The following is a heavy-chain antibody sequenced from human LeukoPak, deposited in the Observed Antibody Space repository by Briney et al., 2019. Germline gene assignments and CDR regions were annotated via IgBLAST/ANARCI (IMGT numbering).Heavy chain of an antibody. J-gene: IGHJ4*02. CDR1: GFTFDDYG. V-gene: IGHV3-20*04. CDR3: ARASYSGYDSDY. Sequence: GGSLRLSCTASGFTFDDYGMSWVRQAPGKGLEWVSGINWNGGSTGYADSVKGRFTISRDNAKNSLYLQMNSLRAEDTALYYCARASYSGYDSDYWGQGTLVTVSA. D-gene: IGHD5-12*01. CDR2: INWNGGST.